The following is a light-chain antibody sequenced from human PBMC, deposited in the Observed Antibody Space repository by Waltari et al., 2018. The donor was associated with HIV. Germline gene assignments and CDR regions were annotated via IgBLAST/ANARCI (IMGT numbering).Light chain of an antibody. V-gene: IGKV1-39*01. Sequence: DIQMTQSPSSLSAYVGDRVTITCRASQNKGNFLNWYQQQPGKAPKLLIYAASTLVSGVPSRFSGSGSGTDFTLTISSVQPEDFATYSCQQTYTTPRTFGQGTKVEF. CDR2: AAS. CDR3: QQTYTTPRT. CDR1: QNKGNF. J-gene: IGKJ1*01.